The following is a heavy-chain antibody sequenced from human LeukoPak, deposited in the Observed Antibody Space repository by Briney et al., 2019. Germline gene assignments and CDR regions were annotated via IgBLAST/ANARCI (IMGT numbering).Heavy chain of an antibody. CDR3: ARGPSYYYDSSGYLFDY. J-gene: IGHJ4*02. D-gene: IGHD3-22*01. CDR2: INWNGGST. CDR1: GFTFDDYG. Sequence: GGSLRLSCAASGFTFDDYGMSWVRQAPGKGQEWVSGINWNGGSTGYADSVKGRFTISRDNAKNSLYLQMNSLRAEDTALYYCARGPSYYYDSSGYLFDYWGQGTLVTVSS. V-gene: IGHV3-20*04.